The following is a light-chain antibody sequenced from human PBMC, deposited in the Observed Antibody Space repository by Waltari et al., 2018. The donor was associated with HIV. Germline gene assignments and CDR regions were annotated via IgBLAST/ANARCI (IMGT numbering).Light chain of an antibody. CDR2: EDK. CDR1: SGNIASYF. V-gene: IGLV6-57*01. Sequence: NFMLTQPHSLSESPGKTVTISCTRSSGNIASYFVQWYQQRPGSSPTTVIYEDKRRPSGGPERFSGSIDTSSNSASLTIAGLETEDEADYYCQSYYLNNVVFGGGTKLTVL. J-gene: IGLJ2*01. CDR3: QSYYLNNVV.